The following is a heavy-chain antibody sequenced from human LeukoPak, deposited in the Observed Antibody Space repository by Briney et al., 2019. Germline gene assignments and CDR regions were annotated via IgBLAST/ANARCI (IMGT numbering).Heavy chain of an antibody. CDR1: GFTFSSYA. D-gene: IGHD1-26*01. Sequence: GGTLRLSCAASGFTFSSYAMSWVRQTPGRGLEWVSAISGSGDNTYYADSVKGRFTISRDNAKNSLYLQMNSLRAEDTAVYYCARAKFSAYTGNPGARKSSYDMDVWGKGTTVTVSS. V-gene: IGHV3-21*01. CDR2: ISGSGDNT. J-gene: IGHJ6*03. CDR3: ARAKFSAYTGNPGARKSSYDMDV.